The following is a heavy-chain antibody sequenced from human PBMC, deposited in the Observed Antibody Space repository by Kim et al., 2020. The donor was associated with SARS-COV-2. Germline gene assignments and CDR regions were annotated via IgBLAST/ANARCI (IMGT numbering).Heavy chain of an antibody. J-gene: IGHJ4*02. V-gene: IGHV4-39*01. D-gene: IGHD6-13*01. Sequence: LKSRVTISVDTSKNQFSLKLSSVTAADTAVYYCARHGSKAAAPLRYYFDYWGQGTLVTVSS. CDR3: ARHGSKAAAPLRYYFDY.